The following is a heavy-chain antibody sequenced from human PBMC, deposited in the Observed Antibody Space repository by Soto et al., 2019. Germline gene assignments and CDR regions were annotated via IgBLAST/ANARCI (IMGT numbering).Heavy chain of an antibody. V-gene: IGHV3-66*01. CDR3: ARDGTYNWV. D-gene: IGHD1-1*01. CDR1: GFTVSNNY. Sequence: ELQLVASGGGLVQPGGSLRLSCAASGFTVSNNYVRWVRQAPGKGLEWVSLIFSNGDTRYADSVKGRFTIARDSCSNTLDLQMNSRRVEDTAVYYCARDGTYNWVGGQGIDVTVSS. J-gene: IGHJ4*02. CDR2: IFSNGDT.